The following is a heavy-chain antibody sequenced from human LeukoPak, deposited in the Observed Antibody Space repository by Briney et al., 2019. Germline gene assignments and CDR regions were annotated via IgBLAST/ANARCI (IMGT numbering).Heavy chain of an antibody. D-gene: IGHD6-13*01. V-gene: IGHV3-21*01. Sequence: GGSLRLSCAASGFTFSSYSMNWVRQAPGKGLEWVSSISSSSSYIYYADSVKGRFTISRDNAKNSLYLQMNSLRAEDTAVYYCARDCWSSRCLDAFDIWGQGTMVTVSS. CDR3: ARDCWSSRCLDAFDI. CDR1: GFTFSSYS. CDR2: ISSSSSYI. J-gene: IGHJ3*02.